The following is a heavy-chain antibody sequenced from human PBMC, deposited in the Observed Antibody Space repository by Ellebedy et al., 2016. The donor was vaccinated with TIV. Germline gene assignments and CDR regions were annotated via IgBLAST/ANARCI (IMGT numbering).Heavy chain of an antibody. CDR1: GFIFSNYW. V-gene: IGHV3-74*01. CDR3: VRGSRTVGGIYYYNGMDV. Sequence: GESLKISCGASGFIFSNYWMHWVRQAPGKGLVWVSRIYRDGSGTDYADSVKGRFTFSRENAKNSLYLQMNSLRAGDTAVSYCVRGSRTVGGIYYYNGMDVWGQGTTVTVSS. D-gene: IGHD3-10*01. J-gene: IGHJ6*02. CDR2: IYRDGSGT.